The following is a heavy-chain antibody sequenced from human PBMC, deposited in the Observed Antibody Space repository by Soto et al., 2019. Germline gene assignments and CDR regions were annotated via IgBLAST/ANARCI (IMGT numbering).Heavy chain of an antibody. CDR1: GYTFTGYY. Sequence: ASVKVSCKASGYTFTGYYMHWVRQAPGQGLEWMGWINPNSGGTNYAQKFQGRVTMTRDTSISTAYMELSRLRSDDTAVYYCARDPTGYSSGWYYFDYWGQGTMVTVYS. V-gene: IGHV1-2*02. CDR2: INPNSGGT. J-gene: IGHJ4*02. CDR3: ARDPTGYSSGWYYFDY. D-gene: IGHD6-19*01.